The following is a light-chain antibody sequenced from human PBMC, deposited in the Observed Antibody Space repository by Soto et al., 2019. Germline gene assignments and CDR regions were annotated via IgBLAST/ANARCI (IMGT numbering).Light chain of an antibody. Sequence: QSALTQPPSASGSPGQSVTISCTGSSSDVGGYNYVSWYQQHPGKAPKLVIYEVRKRPSGIPDRFSGSKSGTSATLGITGLQTGDEADYYCGTWESSLRVLGTGTKVTVL. CDR3: GTWESSLRV. V-gene: IGLV2-8*01. CDR2: EVR. J-gene: IGLJ1*01. CDR1: SSDVGGYNY.